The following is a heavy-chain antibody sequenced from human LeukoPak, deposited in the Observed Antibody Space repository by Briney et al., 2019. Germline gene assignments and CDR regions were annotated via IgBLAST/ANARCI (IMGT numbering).Heavy chain of an antibody. J-gene: IGHJ6*02. Sequence: SETLSLTCTVSVGSISSSNYFWGWIRQPPGKGLEWIGNIYYSGSTYYNPSLKSRVTISVDTSKNQFSLQLSSVTVADTAVYYCARQLYSIATVWGQGTTVTVSS. CDR3: ARQLYSIATV. V-gene: IGHV4-39*01. CDR1: VGSISSSNYF. CDR2: IYYSGST. D-gene: IGHD6-13*01.